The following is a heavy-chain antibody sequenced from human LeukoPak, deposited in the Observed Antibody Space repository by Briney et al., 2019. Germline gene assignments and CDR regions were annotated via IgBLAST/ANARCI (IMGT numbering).Heavy chain of an antibody. J-gene: IGHJ4*02. CDR1: GFTVSSNY. CDR3: AKATLVGAYYFDY. Sequence: GGSLRLSCAASGFTVSSNYMSWVRQAPGKGLEWVSAISGSGGSTYYADSVKGRFTISRDNSKNTLYLQMNSLRAEDTAVYYCAKATLVGAYYFDYWGQGTLVTVSS. V-gene: IGHV3-23*01. CDR2: ISGSGGST. D-gene: IGHD1-26*01.